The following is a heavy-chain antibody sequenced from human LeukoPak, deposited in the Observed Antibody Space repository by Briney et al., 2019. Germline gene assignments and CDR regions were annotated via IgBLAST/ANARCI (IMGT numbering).Heavy chain of an antibody. J-gene: IGHJ4*02. CDR1: GDSVSSNSAA. V-gene: IGHV6-1*01. D-gene: IGHD2-15*01. Sequence: SQTLSLTCAISGDSVSSNSAAWNWIRQSPSRGLEWLGRTYYRSKWYNDYAVSVESRITINPDTSKNQFSLQLNSVTPEDTAVYYCAREEVGYCSGGSCYSFDYWGQGTLVTVSS. CDR3: AREEVGYCSGGSCYSFDY. CDR2: TYYRSKWYN.